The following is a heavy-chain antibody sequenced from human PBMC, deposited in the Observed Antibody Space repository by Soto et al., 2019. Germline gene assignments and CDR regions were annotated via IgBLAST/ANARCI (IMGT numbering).Heavy chain of an antibody. V-gene: IGHV4-30-4*01. J-gene: IGHJ4*02. CDR2: IYYSGST. CDR3: ARVGGFGATTIDY. D-gene: IGHD3-10*01. CDR1: GGSISSGDYY. Sequence: PSETLSLTGTVSGGSISSGDYYWSWIRQPPGKGLEWIGYIYYSGSTYYTPSLKSRVTISVDTSKNQFSLKLSSVTAADTAVYYCARVGGFGATTIDYWGQGTLVTVSS.